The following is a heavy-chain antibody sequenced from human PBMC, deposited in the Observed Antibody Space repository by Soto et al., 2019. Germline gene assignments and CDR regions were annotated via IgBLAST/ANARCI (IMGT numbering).Heavy chain of an antibody. J-gene: IGHJ4*02. CDR2: IYYSGST. CDR3: AREVYYGSGSYSFDY. CDR1: GGSISSGGYY. V-gene: IGHV4-31*03. D-gene: IGHD3-10*01. Sequence: QVQLQESGPGLVKPSQTLSLTCTVSGGSISSGGYYWSWIRQHPGKGLEWIGYIYYSGSTYYNPSLKSRVTLSVVTSKNQFSLKLSSVTAADTAVYYCAREVYYGSGSYSFDYWGQGTLVTVSS.